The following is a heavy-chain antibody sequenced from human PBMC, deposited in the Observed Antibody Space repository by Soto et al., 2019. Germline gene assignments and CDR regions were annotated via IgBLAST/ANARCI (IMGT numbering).Heavy chain of an antibody. CDR2: LYYGRSA. J-gene: IGHJ4*02. D-gene: IGHD3-10*01. CDR3: ASQYPSITMVRGVIYDSHFDY. Sequence: SETLSLTCAVSSDSISSYYCMWIREPPGKGLESIGYLYYGRSANYNPSLKSRVTLSVDTAKNQFSLKLSSVTAADTAVYYCASQYPSITMVRGVIYDSHFDYWGQGTLVTVSS. V-gene: IGHV4-59*12. CDR1: SDSISSYY.